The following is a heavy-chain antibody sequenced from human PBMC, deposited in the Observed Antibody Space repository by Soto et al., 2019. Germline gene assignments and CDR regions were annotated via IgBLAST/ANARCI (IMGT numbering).Heavy chain of an antibody. CDR1: GGSISSGDYY. CDR3: ARGSNRARDYYGMDV. D-gene: IGHD3-10*01. CDR2: IYYSGST. J-gene: IGHJ6*02. V-gene: IGHV4-30-4*01. Sequence: PSETLSRTCTVSGGSISSGDYYWSWIRQPPGKGLEWIGYIYYSGSTYYNPSLKSRVTIPVDTSKNQFSLKLSSVTAADTAVYYCARGSNRARDYYGMDVWGQGTTVTVSS.